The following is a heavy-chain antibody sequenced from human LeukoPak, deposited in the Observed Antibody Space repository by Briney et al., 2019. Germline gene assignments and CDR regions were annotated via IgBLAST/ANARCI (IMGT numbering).Heavy chain of an antibody. V-gene: IGHV4-59*02. Sequence: PSETLSLTCNVSGAYVDTFYWSWARQSPGKGLEWLGYVYYSGTTSFNPSLESRVTMSVDTSKNQIYLRLRSVTAADTAVYYCARDDAITFGGVIVRGFDYWGQGTLVTVSS. CDR3: ARDDAITFGGVIVRGFDY. CDR2: VYYSGTT. D-gene: IGHD3-16*02. CDR1: GAYVDTFY. J-gene: IGHJ4*02.